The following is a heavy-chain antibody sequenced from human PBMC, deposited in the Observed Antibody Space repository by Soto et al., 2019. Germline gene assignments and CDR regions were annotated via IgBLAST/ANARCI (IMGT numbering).Heavy chain of an antibody. CDR3: ARALSDIVVVPAPMDV. CDR2: ISAYNGNT. V-gene: IGHV1-18*01. J-gene: IGHJ6*02. D-gene: IGHD2-2*01. Sequence: ASVKVSCKASGYTFTSYGISWVRQAPGQGLEWMGRISAYNGNTNYAQKLQGRVTMTTDTSTSTAYMELRSLRSDDTAVYYCARALSDIVVVPAPMDVWGQGTTVTVSS. CDR1: GYTFTSYG.